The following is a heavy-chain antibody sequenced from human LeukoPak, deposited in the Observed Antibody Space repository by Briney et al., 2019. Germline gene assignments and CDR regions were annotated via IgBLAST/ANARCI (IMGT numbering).Heavy chain of an antibody. J-gene: IGHJ4*02. CDR2: ISRSGSYI. V-gene: IGHV3-21*01. CDR3: ERDPDSRGTEPPFFDH. Sequence: GGSLRLSCSGSGFDITAYTVTWVRQAPGKSLEWVSSISRSGSYIHYAPSVKCRFTISRDNAKMSVYLQMKSLRADDTALYYCERDPDSRGTEPPFFDHWGRGTLVTVSS. D-gene: IGHD3-22*01. CDR1: GFDITAYT.